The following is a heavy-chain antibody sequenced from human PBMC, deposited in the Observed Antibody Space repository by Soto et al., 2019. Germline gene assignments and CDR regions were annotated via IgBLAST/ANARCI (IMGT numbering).Heavy chain of an antibody. CDR2: INHSGST. J-gene: IGHJ5*02. CDR3: ARFVVVAATGARAWFDP. D-gene: IGHD2-15*01. CDR1: GGSFSGYY. Sequence: SETLSLTCAVYGGSFSGYYWSWIRQPPGKGLEWIGEINHSGSTNYNPSLKSRVTISVDTSKNQFSLKLSSVTAADTAVYYCARFVVVAATGARAWFDPWGQGTLVTVSS. V-gene: IGHV4-34*01.